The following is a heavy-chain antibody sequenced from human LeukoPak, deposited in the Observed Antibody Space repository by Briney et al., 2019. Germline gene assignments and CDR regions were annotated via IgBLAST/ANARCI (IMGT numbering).Heavy chain of an antibody. CDR2: INPNSGGT. CDR1: GFTFSSYG. D-gene: IGHD3-10*01. Sequence: PGRSLRLSCAASGFTFSSYGMHWVRQAPGQGLEWMGWINPNSGGTKYAQKFQGRVTMTRDTSISTAYMELSRLRSDETAVYYCARDKVTMVRGVPRRTTDYYSYSYMDVWGKGTTVTVSS. J-gene: IGHJ6*03. V-gene: IGHV1-2*02. CDR3: ARDKVTMVRGVPRRTTDYYSYSYMDV.